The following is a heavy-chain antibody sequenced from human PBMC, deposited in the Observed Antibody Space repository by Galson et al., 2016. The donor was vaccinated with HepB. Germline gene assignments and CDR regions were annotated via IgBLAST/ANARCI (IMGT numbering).Heavy chain of an antibody. D-gene: IGHD3-16*01. J-gene: IGHJ4*02. Sequence: SLRLSCAASGFIFDDYALHWVRQAPGKGLEWVAVISWNSRHIGYADSVQGRFTISRDNAKNILYLQMSSLRADDTASYFCARDPNAVGPSYFDSWGQGTLVTVSS. CDR2: ISWNSRHI. CDR3: ARDPNAVGPSYFDS. CDR1: GFIFDDYA. V-gene: IGHV3-9*01.